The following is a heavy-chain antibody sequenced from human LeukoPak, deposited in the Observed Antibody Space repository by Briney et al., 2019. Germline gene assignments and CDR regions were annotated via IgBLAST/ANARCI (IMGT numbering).Heavy chain of an antibody. CDR3: ARCGYFGDDGGVIENGFVDY. V-gene: IGHV1-18*01. J-gene: IGHJ4*02. CDR2: ISAYNGDT. D-gene: IGHD3-16*02. Sequence: EASVKVSCKASGYTFSTYGISWVRQAPGQGLEWMGWISAYNGDTNSAPNLQGRLTMTTDTSTSTAYMELRSLRSDDTAVYYCARCGYFGDDGGVIENGFVDYWGQGTLVTVSS. CDR1: GYTFSTYG.